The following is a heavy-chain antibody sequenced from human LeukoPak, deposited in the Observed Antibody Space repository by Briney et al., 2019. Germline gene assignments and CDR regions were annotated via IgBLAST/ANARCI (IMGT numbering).Heavy chain of an antibody. CDR2: ISTDGSST. CDR3: AKDRSSSTSCSNY. Sequence: GGSLRLSCAASGFTFSSYWMHWVRQGPGKGLVWVSRISTDGSSTDYADSVKGRFTISRDNSKNTLYLQMNSLRAEDTAVYYCAKDRSSSTSCSNYWGQGTLVTVSS. D-gene: IGHD2-2*01. V-gene: IGHV3-74*01. J-gene: IGHJ4*02. CDR1: GFTFSSYW.